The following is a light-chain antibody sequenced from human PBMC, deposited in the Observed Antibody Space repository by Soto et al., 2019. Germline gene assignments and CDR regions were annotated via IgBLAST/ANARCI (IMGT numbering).Light chain of an antibody. CDR2: KAS. CDR1: QSISSR. Sequence: DIQMTQSPSTLSASVGDRVTITCRASQSISSRLAWYQQKPGKAPKLLIYKASSLESGVPSRFSGSGSGTEFTLTTSSLQPDDFATYYCQQYNSYSCTFGQGTKV. V-gene: IGKV1-5*03. J-gene: IGKJ1*01. CDR3: QQYNSYSCT.